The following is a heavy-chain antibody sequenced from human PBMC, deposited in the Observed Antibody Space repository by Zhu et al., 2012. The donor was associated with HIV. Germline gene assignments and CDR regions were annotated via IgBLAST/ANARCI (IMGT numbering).Heavy chain of an antibody. CDR1: GGSFSGFY. CDR3: ARGGFRYSASGSYSFDY. D-gene: IGHD3-10*01. Sequence: QVQLQQWGAGLLKPSETLSLTCAVYGGSFSGFYWSWIRQPPGKGLEWIGEISQSGDSNYVPSLKSRVTLPVDTSKNQFSLKLNSVTAADTAVYYCARGGFRYSASGSYSFDYWGQGTLVTVSS. CDR2: ISQSGDS. V-gene: IGHV4-34*01. J-gene: IGHJ4*02.